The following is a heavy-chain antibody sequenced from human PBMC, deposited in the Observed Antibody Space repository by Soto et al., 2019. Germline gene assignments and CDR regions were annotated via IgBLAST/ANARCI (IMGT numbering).Heavy chain of an antibody. CDR2: VIPLLDAS. D-gene: IGHD2-15*01. V-gene: IGHV1-69*08. Sequence: QVQLVQSGADVKRPGSSVKISCTASGAAFSNYTFTWVRRAPGEGLEWVGRVIPLLDASNYAEKFQDRVTISADRSTSTVYMELSGLRSEDSAIYYCASGKSQMSQDRMGFYYYTDVRGKGTSVNVSS. CDR1: GAAFSNYT. J-gene: IGHJ6*03. CDR3: ASGKSQMSQDRMGFYYYTDV.